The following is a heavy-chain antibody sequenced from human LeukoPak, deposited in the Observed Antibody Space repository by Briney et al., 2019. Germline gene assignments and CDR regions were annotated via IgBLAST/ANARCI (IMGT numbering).Heavy chain of an antibody. Sequence: GGSLRLSCAASGFTFSSYAMSWVRQAPGKGLEWVSAISGSGGSTYYADSVKGRFTISRDNSNNTLYLQMNNLRAEDSAVYFCARDRRSGTAWYIWSWGQGTLVAVSS. D-gene: IGHD1-1*01. CDR1: GFTFSSYA. CDR2: ISGSGGST. V-gene: IGHV3-23*01. CDR3: ARDRRSGTAWYIWS. J-gene: IGHJ4*02.